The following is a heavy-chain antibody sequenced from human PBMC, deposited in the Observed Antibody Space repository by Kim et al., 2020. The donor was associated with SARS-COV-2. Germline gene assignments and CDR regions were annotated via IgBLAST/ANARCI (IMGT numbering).Heavy chain of an antibody. CDR1: GFTFGDYV. CDR2: IRRKAYGGTT. CDR3: TRDRLFGEESRVEYNRNYGMDV. J-gene: IGHJ6*02. V-gene: IGHV3-49*04. Sequence: GGSLRLSCTASGFTFGDYVLGWVRQAPGKGLEWVGFIRRKAYGGTTEIAASVKGRFNISRDDSTGIAYLQMNSLKSEDTAVYYCTRDRLFGEESRVEYNRNYGMDVWGQGTTVTVSS. D-gene: IGHD3-10*01.